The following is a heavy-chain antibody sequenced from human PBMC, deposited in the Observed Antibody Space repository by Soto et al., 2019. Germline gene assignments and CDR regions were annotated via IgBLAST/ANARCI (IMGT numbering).Heavy chain of an antibody. CDR2: IYWDDDK. CDR1: GFSLSTSGVG. V-gene: IGHV2-5*02. D-gene: IGHD6-13*01. J-gene: IGHJ4*02. CDR3: AHRLASTGLFDY. Sequence: QITLKESGPTLVKPTQTLTLTCTFSGFSLSTSGVGVGWIRQPPGKALEWLALIYWDDDKRYSPSLKSRLTITKDTSKIQVVLTMTNMDHVDTATYYCAHRLASTGLFDYWGQGTLVTVSS.